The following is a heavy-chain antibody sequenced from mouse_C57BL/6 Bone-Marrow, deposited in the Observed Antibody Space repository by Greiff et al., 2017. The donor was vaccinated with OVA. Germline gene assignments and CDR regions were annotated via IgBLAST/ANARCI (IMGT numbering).Heavy chain of an antibody. V-gene: IGHV2-5*01. J-gene: IGHJ4*01. CDR3: AKDGYDGYNYYAMDY. CDR1: GFSLTSYG. CDR2: IWRGGST. Sequence: QVQLQQSGPGLVQPSQSLSITCTVSGFSLTSYGVHWVRQSPGKGLEWLGVIWRGGSTDYNAAFMSRLSITKDNSKSQVFFKMNSLQADDTAIYYCAKDGYDGYNYYAMDYWGQGTSVTVSS. D-gene: IGHD2-3*01.